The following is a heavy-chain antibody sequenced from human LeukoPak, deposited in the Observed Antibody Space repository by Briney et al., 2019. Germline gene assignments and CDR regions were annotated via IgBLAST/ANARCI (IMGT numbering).Heavy chain of an antibody. CDR2: ISSSSSYI. J-gene: IGHJ4*02. Sequence: KPGGSLRLSCAASGFTFSSYSMNWVRQAPGKGLEWVSSISSSSSYIYYADSVKGRFTISRDNSKNTLYLQMNSLIPEDTAVYYCAKTHSTSWGYFDYWGKGTLVTVSS. V-gene: IGHV3-21*01. CDR3: AKTHSTSWGYFDY. CDR1: GFTFSSYS. D-gene: IGHD2-2*01.